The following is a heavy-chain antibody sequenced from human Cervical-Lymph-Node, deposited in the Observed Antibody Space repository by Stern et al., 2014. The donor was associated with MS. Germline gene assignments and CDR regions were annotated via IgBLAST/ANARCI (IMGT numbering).Heavy chain of an antibody. J-gene: IGHJ6*02. CDR1: GGSISSGSYY. CDR3: ARDCRLRYFENYGMDV. Sequence: QVQLVESGPGLVKPSQTLSLTCTVSGGSISSGSYYWSWIRQPAGKGLEWIGRIYTSGSTNYNPSLKSRVTISVDKSKNQFSRKLSSVTAADTAVYYCARDCRLRYFENYGMDVWGQGTTVTVSS. CDR2: IYTSGST. D-gene: IGHD3-9*01. V-gene: IGHV4-61*02.